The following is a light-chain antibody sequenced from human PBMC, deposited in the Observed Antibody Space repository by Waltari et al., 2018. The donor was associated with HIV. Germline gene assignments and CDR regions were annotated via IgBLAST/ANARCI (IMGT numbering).Light chain of an antibody. CDR2: GAS. J-gene: IGKJ2*01. CDR1: QAVNNNY. CDR3: QQYGSSPYT. Sequence: EIVLTQSPGTLSLSPGERATLSCRATQAVNNNYLAWYQQKPGQAPRLLIYGASSRATGIPDRVSGGGSGTDFTLTISRLEPEDFAVYFCQQYGSSPYTFGQGTKLEIK. V-gene: IGKV3-20*01.